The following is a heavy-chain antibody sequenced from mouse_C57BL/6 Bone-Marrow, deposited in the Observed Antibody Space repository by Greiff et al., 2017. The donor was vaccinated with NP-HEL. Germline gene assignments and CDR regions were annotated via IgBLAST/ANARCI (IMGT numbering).Heavy chain of an antibody. CDR3: ARFKGRPPWFAY. J-gene: IGHJ3*01. CDR2: IYPGSGST. V-gene: IGHV1-55*01. D-gene: IGHD1-3*01. CDR1: GYTFTSYW. Sequence: VQLQQPGAELVKPGASVKMSCKASGYTFTSYWITWVKQRPGQGLEWIGDIYPGSGSTNYNEKFKSKATLTVDTSSSTAYMQLSSLTSEDSAVYYCARFKGRPPWFAYWGQGTLVTVSA.